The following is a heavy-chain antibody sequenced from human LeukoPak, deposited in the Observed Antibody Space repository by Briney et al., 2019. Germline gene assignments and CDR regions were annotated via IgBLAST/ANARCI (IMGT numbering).Heavy chain of an antibody. CDR2: ISAYNGNT. Sequence: GASVKVSCKASGYTFTSYGISWVRQAPGQGLEWMGWISAYNGNTNYAQKLQGRVTMTTDTSTSTAYMELRSLRSDDPAVYYCASQRRLGYCSSTSCYYSNWFDPWGQGTLVTVSS. V-gene: IGHV1-18*01. CDR3: ASQRRLGYCSSTSCYYSNWFDP. J-gene: IGHJ5*02. CDR1: GYTFTSYG. D-gene: IGHD2-2*01.